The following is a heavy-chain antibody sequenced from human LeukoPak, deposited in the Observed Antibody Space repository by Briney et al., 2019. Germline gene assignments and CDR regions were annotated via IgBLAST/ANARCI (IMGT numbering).Heavy chain of an antibody. J-gene: IGHJ4*02. V-gene: IGHV3-21*01. CDR2: ISSSSSYI. CDR1: GFTFSSYS. D-gene: IGHD3-10*01. CDR3: ARDSLTTWLGEFQYYFDY. Sequence: GGSLRLSCAASGFTFSSYSMNWVRQAPGKGLEWVSSISSSSSYIYYADSVKGRFTISRDNAKNSLYLQMNSLRAEDTAVYYCARDSLTTWLGEFQYYFDYWGQGTLVTVSS.